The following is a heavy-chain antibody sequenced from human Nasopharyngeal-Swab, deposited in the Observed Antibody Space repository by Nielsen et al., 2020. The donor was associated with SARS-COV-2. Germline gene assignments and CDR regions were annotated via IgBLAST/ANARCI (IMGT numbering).Heavy chain of an antibody. Sequence: GGSLRLSCAASGFTFSDYYVSWIRQAPGKGEEWVSYISSSGSTIYYADSVKGRLTISRDNAKNSLYLQMNSLRAEDTAVYYCAPFWSGYYDYYYGMDVWGQGTTVTVSS. D-gene: IGHD3-3*01. CDR2: ISSSGSTI. CDR3: APFWSGYYDYYYGMDV. V-gene: IGHV3-11*01. CDR1: GFTFSDYY. J-gene: IGHJ6*02.